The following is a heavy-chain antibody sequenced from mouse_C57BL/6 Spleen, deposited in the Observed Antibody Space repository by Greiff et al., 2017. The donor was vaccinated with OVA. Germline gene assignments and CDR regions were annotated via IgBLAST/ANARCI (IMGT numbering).Heavy chain of an antibody. J-gene: IGHJ3*01. V-gene: IGHV1-80*01. CDR2: IYPGDGDT. Sequence: QVQLKQSGAELVKPGASVKISCKASGYAFSSYWMNWVKQRPGKGLEWIGQIYPGDGDTNYNGKFKGKATLTADKSSSTAYMQLSSLTSEDSAVYFCAREGPSYGSSYGKAWFAYWGQGTLVTVSA. D-gene: IGHD1-1*01. CDR1: GYAFSSYW. CDR3: AREGPSYGSSYGKAWFAY.